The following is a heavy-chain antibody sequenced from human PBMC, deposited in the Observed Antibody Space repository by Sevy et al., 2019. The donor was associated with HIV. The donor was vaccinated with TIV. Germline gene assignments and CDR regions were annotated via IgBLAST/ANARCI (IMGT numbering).Heavy chain of an antibody. Sequence: GGSLRLSCAASGFTFRSYGMHWVRQAPGKGLEWVAVIWYDGSNRYYVDSVKGRFTISRDNSKNTLYLQMNSLSADDTAVYFCARDARLWSGYYELDYWGQGTLVTVSS. D-gene: IGHD3-3*01. V-gene: IGHV3-33*01. J-gene: IGHJ4*02. CDR1: GFTFRSYG. CDR2: IWYDGSNR. CDR3: ARDARLWSGYYELDY.